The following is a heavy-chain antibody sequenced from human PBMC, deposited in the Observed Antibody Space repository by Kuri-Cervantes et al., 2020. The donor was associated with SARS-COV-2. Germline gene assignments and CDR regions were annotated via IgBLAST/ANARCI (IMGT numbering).Heavy chain of an antibody. V-gene: IGHV1-8*03. CDR2: MNPNSGNT. Sequence: ASVKVSCKASGYTFTSYDINWVRQATGQGLEWMGWMNPNSGNTGYAQKFQGRVTITTDESTSTAYMELSSLRSEDTAVYYCARDTWYSGSYYFGDDAFDIWGQGTMVTVSS. CDR3: ARDTWYSGSYYFGDDAFDI. CDR1: GYTFTSYD. J-gene: IGHJ3*02. D-gene: IGHD1-26*01.